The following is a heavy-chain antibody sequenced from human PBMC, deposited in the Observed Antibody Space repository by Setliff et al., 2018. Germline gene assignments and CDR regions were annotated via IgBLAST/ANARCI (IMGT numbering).Heavy chain of an antibody. Sequence: ASVKVSCKASGYIFTDYYMHWVRQAPGQELGWMGRINPNSGKTNYAQKLQGRVTMTIDTTTSTAYMELRSLRSDDTAVYYCARIQWLLWDYWGQGTLVTVSS. J-gene: IGHJ4*02. CDR3: ARIQWLLWDY. CDR2: INPNSGKT. CDR1: GYIFTDYY. V-gene: IGHV1-2*06. D-gene: IGHD6-19*01.